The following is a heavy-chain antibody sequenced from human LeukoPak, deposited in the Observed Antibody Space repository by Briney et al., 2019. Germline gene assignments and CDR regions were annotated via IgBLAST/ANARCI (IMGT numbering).Heavy chain of an antibody. D-gene: IGHD3-10*01. Sequence: GASVKVSCKASGYTFTSYYMHWVRQAPGQGLEWMGIINPSGGSRTYAHSFQGRVTMTSGTSTSTAYTVSGSLRSDDTAVYYCARENYGSGSYYNSFDYWGQGTLVTVSS. CDR1: GYTFTSYY. CDR2: INPSGGSR. J-gene: IGHJ4*02. V-gene: IGHV1-46*01. CDR3: ARENYGSGSYYNSFDY.